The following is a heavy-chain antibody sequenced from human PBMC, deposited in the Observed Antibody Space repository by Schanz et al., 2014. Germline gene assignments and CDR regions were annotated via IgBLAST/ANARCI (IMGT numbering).Heavy chain of an antibody. J-gene: IGHJ4*02. V-gene: IGHV3-33*01. Sequence: QVQLVESGGGVVQPGRSLRLSCATSGFTFSSYGMHWVRQAPGKGLEWVAVIWFDGNNKYYADSVKGRFTISRDNSKNTLYLQMNSLRAEDTALYYCARDGRKYSSGTLDYFDNWGQGTLVTVSS. CDR3: ARDGRKYSSGTLDYFDN. CDR2: IWFDGNNK. D-gene: IGHD6-25*01. CDR1: GFTFSSYG.